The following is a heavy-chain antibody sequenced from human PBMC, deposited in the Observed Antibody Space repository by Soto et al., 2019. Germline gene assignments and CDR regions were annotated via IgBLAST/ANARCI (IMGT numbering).Heavy chain of an antibody. CDR1: GGSISSSSYY. J-gene: IGHJ5*02. CDR3: ARSEWLVQLSIGFDP. V-gene: IGHV4-39*01. Sequence: PSETLSLTCTVSGGSISSSSYYWGWIRQPPGKGLEWIGSIYYSGSTYYNPSLKSRVTISVDTSKNQFSLKLSSVTAADTAVYYCARSEWLVQLSIGFDPWGQGTLVTVSS. CDR2: IYYSGST. D-gene: IGHD6-19*01.